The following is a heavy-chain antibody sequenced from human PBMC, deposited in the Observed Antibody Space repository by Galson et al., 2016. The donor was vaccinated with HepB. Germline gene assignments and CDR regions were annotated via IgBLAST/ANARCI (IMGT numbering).Heavy chain of an antibody. D-gene: IGHD1-26*01. V-gene: IGHV1-69*13. CDR2: IIPIFGTA. J-gene: IGHJ4*02. CDR3: ASSVAQVGASYYFDY. Sequence: SVKVSCKASGGTFSSYAISWVRQAPGQGLEWMGVIIPIFGTANCPQKFQGRVTITADESTSTAYMELSSLRSEDTAVYYCASSVAQVGASYYFDYWGQGTLVTVSS. CDR1: GGTFSSYA.